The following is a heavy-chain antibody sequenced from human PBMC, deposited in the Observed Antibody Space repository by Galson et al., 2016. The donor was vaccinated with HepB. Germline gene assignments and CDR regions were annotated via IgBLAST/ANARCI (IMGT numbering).Heavy chain of an antibody. D-gene: IGHD6-13*01. V-gene: IGHV3-30*03. CDR3: RIGAAGIDY. CDR1: GFTFSRYG. Sequence: SLRLSCAASGFTFSRYGIHWVRQAQGKGLEWVAVISYDGSYKFYADSVKGRFTISRDNAKNTLYLQMNSLRAEDTAVYYCRIGAAGIDYWGQGTLVTVSS. J-gene: IGHJ4*02. CDR2: ISYDGSYK.